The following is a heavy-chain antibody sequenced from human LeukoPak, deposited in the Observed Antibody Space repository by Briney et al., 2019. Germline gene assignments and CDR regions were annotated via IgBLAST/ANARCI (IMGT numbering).Heavy chain of an antibody. CDR2: ISSSGSTI. Sequence: GGSLRLSCAASGFTFSDYYMSWVRQAPGKGLEWVSYISSSGSTIYYADSVKGRFTISRDNAKNSLYLQMNSLRAEDTAVYYCARVHYPYSSGYYYSYSDYWGQGTLVTVSS. V-gene: IGHV3-11*01. J-gene: IGHJ4*02. D-gene: IGHD3-22*01. CDR3: ARVHYPYSSGYYYSYSDY. CDR1: GFTFSDYY.